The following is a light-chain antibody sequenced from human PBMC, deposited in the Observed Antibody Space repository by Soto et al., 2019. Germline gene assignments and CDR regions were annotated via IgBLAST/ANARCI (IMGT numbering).Light chain of an antibody. CDR3: QHRGNWPPT. CDR2: DAS. V-gene: IGKV3D-20*02. Sequence: EIVLTQSPGTLSLSPGERATLSCRASQSVSSSYLAWYQQKPGQAPRLLIYDASNRATGVPARFSGSGSGTDFTLTISSLEPDDFAVYYCQHRGNWPPTFGQGTRLEIK. J-gene: IGKJ5*01. CDR1: QSVSSSY.